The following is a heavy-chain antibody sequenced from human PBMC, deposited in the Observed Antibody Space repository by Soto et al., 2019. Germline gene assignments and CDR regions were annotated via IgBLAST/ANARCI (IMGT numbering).Heavy chain of an antibody. CDR2: INHSGST. CDR3: ARGGGYCSSTSCEEVGYYYYYMDV. CDR1: GGSFSGYY. D-gene: IGHD2-2*01. Sequence: QVQLQQWGAGLLKPSETLSLTCAVYGGSFSGYYWSWIRQPPGKGLEWIGEINHSGSTNYNPSLKRRVTISVDTSKNQVSLKLSSVTAADTAVYYCARGGGYCSSTSCEEVGYYYYYMDVWGKGTTVTVSS. J-gene: IGHJ6*03. V-gene: IGHV4-34*01.